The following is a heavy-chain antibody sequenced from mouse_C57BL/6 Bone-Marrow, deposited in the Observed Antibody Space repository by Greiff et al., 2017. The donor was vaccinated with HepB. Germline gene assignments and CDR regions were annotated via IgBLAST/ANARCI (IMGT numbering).Heavy chain of an antibody. J-gene: IGHJ4*01. V-gene: IGHV1-76*01. Sequence: VQLQQSGAELVRPGASVKLSCKASGYTFTDYYINWVKQRPGQGLEWIARIYPGSGNTYYNEKFKGKATLTAEKSSSTAYMQLSSLTSEDSAVYFCARRGNYEAMDYWGQGTSVTVSS. CDR1: GYTFTDYY. D-gene: IGHD2-1*01. CDR2: IYPGSGNT. CDR3: ARRGNYEAMDY.